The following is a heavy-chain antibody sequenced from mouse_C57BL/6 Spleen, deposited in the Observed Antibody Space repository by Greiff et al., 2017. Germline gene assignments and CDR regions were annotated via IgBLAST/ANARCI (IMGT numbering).Heavy chain of an antibody. V-gene: IGHV5-4*01. CDR3: ARGELNWFAY. Sequence: EVQLVQSGAGLVKPGGSVKLSCAASGFTFTSYSMSWVRQTPEKRLEWVATISAGGSYTYYPDNVKGRFTISRDNTTNNLYLQMSHLKSEDTAMYYCARGELNWFAYWGQGTLVTVSA. D-gene: IGHD4-1*01. CDR1: GFTFTSYS. J-gene: IGHJ3*01. CDR2: ISAGGSYT.